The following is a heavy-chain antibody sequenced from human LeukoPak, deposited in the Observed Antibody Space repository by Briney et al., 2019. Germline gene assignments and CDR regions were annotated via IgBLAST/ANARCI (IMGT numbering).Heavy chain of an antibody. CDR2: IWYDGSNK. CDR3: ARDDLAVAGKVLQNCYYYYGMDV. D-gene: IGHD6-19*01. V-gene: IGHV3-33*01. CDR1: GFTFSSYG. Sequence: GGSLRLSCAASGFTFSSYGMHWVRQAPGKGLEWVAVIWYDGSNKYYADSVKGRFTISRDNSKNTLYLQMNSLRAEDTAVYYCARDDLAVAGKVLQNCYYYYGMDVWGQGTAVTVSS. J-gene: IGHJ6*02.